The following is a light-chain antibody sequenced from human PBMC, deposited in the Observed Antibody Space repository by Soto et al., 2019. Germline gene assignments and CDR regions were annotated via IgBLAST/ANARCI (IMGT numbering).Light chain of an antibody. V-gene: IGKV1-5*03. CDR1: QRISSW. CDR3: QQYYTYWT. Sequence: ILFTQSPSSLSASVGDRVTITCRASQRISSWLAWYQHKPGKAPKLLIQKASTLATNVPSRFSGSGSGTDFTLTISSLQPDDFATYYCQQYYTYWTFGQGTKVDIK. CDR2: KAS. J-gene: IGKJ1*01.